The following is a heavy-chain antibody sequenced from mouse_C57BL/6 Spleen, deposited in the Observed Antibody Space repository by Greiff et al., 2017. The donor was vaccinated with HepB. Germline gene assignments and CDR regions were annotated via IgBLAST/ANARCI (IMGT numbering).Heavy chain of an antibody. Sequence: VQLQQSGAELVKPGASVKLSCKASGYTFTSYWMQWVKQRPGQGLEWIGEIDPSDSYTNYNQKFKGKATLTVDTSSSTAYMQLSSLTSEDSAVYYCARDYGSSCCDYWGQGTTLTVSS. D-gene: IGHD1-1*01. V-gene: IGHV1-50*01. CDR1: GYTFTSYW. CDR2: IDPSDSYT. CDR3: ARDYGSSCCDY. J-gene: IGHJ2*01.